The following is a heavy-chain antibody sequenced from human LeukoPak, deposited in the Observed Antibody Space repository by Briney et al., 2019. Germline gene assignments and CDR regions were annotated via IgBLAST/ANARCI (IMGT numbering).Heavy chain of an antibody. V-gene: IGHV3-30*18. CDR1: GFTFSSYG. Sequence: GGSLRLSCAASGFTFSSYGMHWVRQAPGKGLEWVAVISYDGSNKYYADSVKGRFTISRGNSKNTLYLQMNSLRAEDTAVYYCAKGIAVAGYFDYWGQGTLVTVSS. CDR2: ISYDGSNK. CDR3: AKGIAVAGYFDY. D-gene: IGHD6-19*01. J-gene: IGHJ4*02.